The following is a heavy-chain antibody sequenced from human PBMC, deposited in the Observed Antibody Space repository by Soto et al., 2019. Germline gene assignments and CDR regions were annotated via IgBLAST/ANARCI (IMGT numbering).Heavy chain of an antibody. D-gene: IGHD6-19*01. CDR1: GGSVSSGSYY. CDR3: ARTITGGSSGWQIDY. CDR2: IYYSGST. J-gene: IGHJ4*02. V-gene: IGHV4-61*01. Sequence: SETLSLTCTVSGGSVSSGSYYWSWIRQPPGKGLEWIGYIYYSGSTNYNPSLKSRVTISVDTSKNQFSLKLSSVTAADTAVYYCARTITGGSSGWQIDYWGQGTLVTVS.